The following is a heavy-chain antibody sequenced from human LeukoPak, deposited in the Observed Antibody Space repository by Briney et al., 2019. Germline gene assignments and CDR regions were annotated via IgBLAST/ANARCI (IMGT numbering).Heavy chain of an antibody. V-gene: IGHV4-4*02. CDR2: IYHSGST. D-gene: IGHD3-22*01. J-gene: IGHJ4*02. CDR1: GGSISSSNW. CDR3: ARGDSSGYYHFDY. Sequence: PSETLSLTCAVSGGSISSSNWWSWVRQPPGKGLEWIGEIYHSGSTNYNPSLKSRVTISVDKSKNQFSLKLSSVTAADTAVYYYARGDSSGYYHFDYWGQGTLVTVSS.